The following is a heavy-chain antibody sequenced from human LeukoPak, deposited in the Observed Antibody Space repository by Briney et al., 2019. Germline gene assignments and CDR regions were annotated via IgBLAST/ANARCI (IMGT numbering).Heavy chain of an antibody. CDR1: GFTFSSYW. V-gene: IGHV3-74*01. CDR3: AKVGIEMATLA. J-gene: IGHJ4*02. CDR2: INSDGSST. Sequence: PGGSLRLSCAASGFTFSSYWMHWVRQAPGKGLVWVSRINSDGSSTSYADSVKGRFTISRDNAKNTLYLQMNSLRAEDTAVYYCAKVGIEMATLAWGQGTLVTVSS. D-gene: IGHD5-12*01.